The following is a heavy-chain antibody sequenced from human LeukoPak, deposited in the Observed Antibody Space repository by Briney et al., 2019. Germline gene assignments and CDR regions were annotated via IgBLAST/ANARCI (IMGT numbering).Heavy chain of an antibody. Sequence: SETLSLTCTVSGGSISSYYWSWIRQPPGKGLEWIGYIYYSGSTNYNPSLKSRVTISVDTSKNQFSLKLSSVTAADTAVYYCARDGMVAGLFDYWGQGTLVTVSS. J-gene: IGHJ4*02. V-gene: IGHV4-59*01. CDR3: ARDGMVAGLFDY. CDR1: GGSISSYY. CDR2: IYYSGST. D-gene: IGHD6-19*01.